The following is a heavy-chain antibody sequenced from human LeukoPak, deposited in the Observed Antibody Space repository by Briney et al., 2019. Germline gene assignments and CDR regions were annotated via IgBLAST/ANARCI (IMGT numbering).Heavy chain of an antibody. CDR3: ARDAGGFGELVY. CDR2: IKQDGSDK. CDR1: GFMFSTYW. V-gene: IGHV3-7*01. J-gene: IGHJ4*02. D-gene: IGHD3-10*01. Sequence: GGSLRLSCAASGFMFSTYWMSWVRQAPGKGLEWVANIKQDGSDKYYVDSVKGRFTISRDNAKNSLYLQMNSLRAEDTALYYCARDAGGFGELVYWGQGALVTVSS.